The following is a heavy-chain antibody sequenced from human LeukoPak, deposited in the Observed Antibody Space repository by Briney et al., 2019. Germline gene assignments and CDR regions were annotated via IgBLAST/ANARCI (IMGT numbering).Heavy chain of an antibody. J-gene: IGHJ4*02. CDR2: ISSSSSYI. Sequence: GGSLRLSCAASGFTFSSYSMNWVRQAPGKGLEWVSSISSSSSYIYYADSVKGRLTISRDNAKNSLYLQMNSLRAEDTAVYYCARRGYGSGSYYKSDYWGQGTLVTVSS. V-gene: IGHV3-21*01. CDR3: ARRGYGSGSYYKSDY. CDR1: GFTFSSYS. D-gene: IGHD3-10*01.